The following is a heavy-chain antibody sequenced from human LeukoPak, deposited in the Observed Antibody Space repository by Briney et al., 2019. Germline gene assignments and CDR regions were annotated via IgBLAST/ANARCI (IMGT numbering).Heavy chain of an antibody. CDR1: GYTFTSYD. J-gene: IGHJ4*02. D-gene: IGHD3-22*01. Sequence: ASVKVSCKASGYTFTSYDINWVRQATGQGLEWMGWMNPNSGNTGYAQKFQGRVTMTRNTSISTAYMELSSLRSEDTAVYYCALNYYDSSGYSHYFDYWGQGTLVPVSS. CDR2: MNPNSGNT. CDR3: ALNYYDSSGYSHYFDY. V-gene: IGHV1-8*01.